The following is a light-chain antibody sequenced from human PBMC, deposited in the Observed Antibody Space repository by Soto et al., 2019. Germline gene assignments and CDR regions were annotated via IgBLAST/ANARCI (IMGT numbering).Light chain of an antibody. V-gene: IGLV2-14*03. CDR1: SSDVGSYNY. J-gene: IGLJ1*01. CDR2: DVS. Sequence: QSALTQPASVSGSPGQSITISCTGTSSDVGSYNYVSWYQQNPGKAPKLMIYDVSNRPSGVSDRFSGSKSGNTASLTISGLQAEDEADYYCTSYITAGTYVFGTGTKLTVL. CDR3: TSYITAGTYV.